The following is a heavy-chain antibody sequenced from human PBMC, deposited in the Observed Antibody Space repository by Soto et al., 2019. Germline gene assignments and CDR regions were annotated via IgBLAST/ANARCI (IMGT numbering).Heavy chain of an antibody. D-gene: IGHD5-18*01. CDR3: ARPRGYSYGFDY. J-gene: IGHJ4*02. CDR2: ISAYNGNT. CDR1: GYTFTSYG. V-gene: IGHV1-18*01. Sequence: QVQLVQSGAEVKKPGASVKVSCKASGYTFTSYGISWVRQAPGQGLEWMGWISAYNGNTTYAQKPQGRVTLPTATATGTGYMELRSLRSDDTAVYYCARPRGYSYGFDYWGQGTLVTVSS.